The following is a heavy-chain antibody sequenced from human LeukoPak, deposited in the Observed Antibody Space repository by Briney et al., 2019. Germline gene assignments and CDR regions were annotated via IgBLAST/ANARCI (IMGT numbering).Heavy chain of an antibody. J-gene: IGHJ4*02. D-gene: IGHD4-23*01. CDR1: GGSISSYY. CDR2: IYYSGST. V-gene: IGHV4-59*01. CDR3: ARTHDYGGNTDFDY. Sequence: PSETLSLTCIVSGGSISSYYWSWIRQPPGRGVEWMGYIYYSGSTYYNPSLKSRVTISLDTSKNQFSLKLSSVTAADTAVYFCARTHDYGGNTDFDYWGQGILVTVSS.